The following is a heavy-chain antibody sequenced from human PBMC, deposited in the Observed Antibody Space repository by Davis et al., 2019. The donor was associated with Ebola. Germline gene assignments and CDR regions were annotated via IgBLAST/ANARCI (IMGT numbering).Heavy chain of an antibody. D-gene: IGHD4-23*01. V-gene: IGHV3-30*03. Sequence: GESLKISCAASGFTFSSYAMHWVRQAPGKGLEWVAVISYDGSNKYYADSVKGRFTISRDNSKNTLYLQMNSLRAEDTALYYCGNSDYFYGMDVWGKGTTVTVSS. J-gene: IGHJ6*04. CDR1: GFTFSSYA. CDR2: ISYDGSNK. CDR3: GNSDYFYGMDV.